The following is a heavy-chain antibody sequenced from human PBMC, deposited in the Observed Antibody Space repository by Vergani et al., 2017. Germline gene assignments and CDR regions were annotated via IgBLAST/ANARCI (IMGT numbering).Heavy chain of an antibody. V-gene: IGHV3-23*01. CDR2: IRGSGGST. Sequence: EVQLLESGGGLVQPGGSLRLSCAASGFTFSSYAMSWVRQAPGKGLEWVSAIRGSGGSTYYADSVKGRFTISSDKSKNTLYLQMNSLRAEDTAVYYCAKGGTYYDSSGYPNDAFDIWGQGTMVTVSS. D-gene: IGHD3-22*01. CDR3: AKGGTYYDSSGYPNDAFDI. J-gene: IGHJ3*02. CDR1: GFTFSSYA.